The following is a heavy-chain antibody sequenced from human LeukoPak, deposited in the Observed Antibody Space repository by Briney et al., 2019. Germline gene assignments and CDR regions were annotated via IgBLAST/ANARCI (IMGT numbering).Heavy chain of an antibody. CDR1: GYSFPSYW. CDR3: ARAGPGYSYGYTPFSFDS. CDR2: INPNSGGT. V-gene: IGHV1-18*04. D-gene: IGHD5-18*01. J-gene: IGHJ4*02. Sequence: GESLKISCKAYGYSFPSYWIAWVRQAPGQGLEWMGWINPNSGGTNYAQKFQGRVTMTTDTSTSTAYMELRSLRSDDTAVYYCARAGPGYSYGYTPFSFDSWGQGTLVTVSS.